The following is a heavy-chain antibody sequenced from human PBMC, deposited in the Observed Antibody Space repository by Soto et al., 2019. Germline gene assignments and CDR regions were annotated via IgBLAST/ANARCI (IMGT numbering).Heavy chain of an antibody. Sequence: QVQLQESGPGLVKHSGTLSLTCAVSSGSITSSNWWSWVRQPPGKGLEWIGEVSHSGSTNYIPSLKSRVTISVDKSSNQFSLRLSSVTAADTAVYYCARNRYGGYDFDYWGQGTLVTVSS. J-gene: IGHJ4*02. D-gene: IGHD5-12*01. CDR1: SGSITSSNW. CDR2: VSHSGST. CDR3: ARNRYGGYDFDY. V-gene: IGHV4-4*02.